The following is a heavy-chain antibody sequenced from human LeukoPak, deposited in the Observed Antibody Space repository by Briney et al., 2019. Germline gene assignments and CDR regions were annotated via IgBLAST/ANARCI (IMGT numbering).Heavy chain of an antibody. J-gene: IGHJ4*02. V-gene: IGHV4-59*01. Sequence: PSETLSLTCTVSGGSISSYYWSWIRQPPGKGLEWIGYIYYSGSTNYNPSLKSRVTISVDTSKNQFSLKLSSVTAADTAVYYCARVRYGYGTGYFDYWGQGTLVTVSS. CDR3: ARVRYGYGTGYFDY. CDR1: GGSISSYY. CDR2: IYYSGST. D-gene: IGHD5-18*01.